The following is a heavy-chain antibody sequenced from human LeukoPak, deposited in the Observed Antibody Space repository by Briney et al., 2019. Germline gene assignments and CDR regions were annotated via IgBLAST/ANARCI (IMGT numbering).Heavy chain of an antibody. CDR1: GFTFSDYY. J-gene: IGHJ3*02. CDR2: ISSSGSTI. Sequence: GGSLRLSCAASGFTFSDYYMSWIRQAPGKGLEWVSYISSSGSTIYYADSVKGRFTISRDNAKNSLYLQMNSLRAEDTAVYYCAREGRYCSSTSCCTAFDIWGQGTMVTVSS. CDR3: AREGRYCSSTSCCTAFDI. V-gene: IGHV3-11*01. D-gene: IGHD2-2*02.